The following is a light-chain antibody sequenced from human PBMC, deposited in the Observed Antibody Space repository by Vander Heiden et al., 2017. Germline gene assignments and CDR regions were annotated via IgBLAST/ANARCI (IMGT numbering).Light chain of an antibody. CDR1: QSVLYSSNNKNY. V-gene: IGKV4-1*01. CDR3: QQYYSTHT. Sequence: DSVMTHSPDSLAVSLGERATINCKSSQSVLYSSNNKNYLAWYPQKPGQPPKLLIYWASTREPGVPDRFSGSGSGTDFTLTISSLQAEDVAVYYCQQYYSTHTFGQGTKVEIK. J-gene: IGKJ1*01. CDR2: WAS.